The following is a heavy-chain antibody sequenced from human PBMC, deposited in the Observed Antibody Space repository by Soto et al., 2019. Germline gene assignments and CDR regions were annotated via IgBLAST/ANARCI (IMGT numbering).Heavy chain of an antibody. J-gene: IGHJ4*02. CDR1: SGSISTGNW. CDR3: ARVFSSGSGWMYYFDF. V-gene: IGHV4-4*02. CDR2: IYYTGAT. Sequence: QVELQESGPRLVKSSGTLSLTCEVSSGSISTGNWWSWVRQPPGKGLEWIGEIYYTGATNYNPSLKSRVTMNIDKSKDQFSLILTSATAADTAVYYCARVFSSGSGWMYYFDFWGQGILVSVSS. D-gene: IGHD6-25*01.